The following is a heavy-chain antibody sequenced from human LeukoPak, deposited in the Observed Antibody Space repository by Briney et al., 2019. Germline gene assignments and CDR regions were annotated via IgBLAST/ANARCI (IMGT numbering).Heavy chain of an antibody. CDR3: ERSKYSGDVFDI. Sequence: GGSLRLSCAASGFTFSSYWMHWVRQAPGKGLVWVSRINSDGSSTSYADSVKGRFTISRDNAKNTLYLQMNSLRAEDTAVYYCERSKYSGDVFDIWGKGTMVTFSS. CDR2: INSDGSST. D-gene: IGHD6-6*01. J-gene: IGHJ3*02. CDR1: GFTFSSYW. V-gene: IGHV3-74*01.